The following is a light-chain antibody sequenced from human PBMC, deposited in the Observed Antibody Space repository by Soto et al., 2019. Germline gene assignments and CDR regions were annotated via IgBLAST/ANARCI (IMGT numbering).Light chain of an antibody. V-gene: IGLV2-14*01. CDR3: SSFTSRFTFV. Sequence: QSVLTQPASVSGSPGQSIAISCTVTRSDVGAYNYVSWYQQHPGKAPKLMISEVTNRPSGVSDRFSGSKSGNTASLTISGLQAEDEADYYCSSFTSRFTFVFGTGTKV. CDR2: EVT. CDR1: RSDVGAYNY. J-gene: IGLJ1*01.